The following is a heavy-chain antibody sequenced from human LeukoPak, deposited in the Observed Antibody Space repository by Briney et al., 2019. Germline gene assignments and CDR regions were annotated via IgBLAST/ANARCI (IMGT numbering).Heavy chain of an antibody. D-gene: IGHD3-22*01. Sequence: SGGSLRLSCAASGFTFSSYAMSWVRQAPGKGLEWVSAISGSGGSTYYADSVKGRFTISRDNSTNTLYLQMNSLRAEDTAVYYCAKVYKPDSSGYYYLTSFFDYWGQGTLVTVSS. CDR1: GFTFSSYA. CDR2: ISGSGGST. J-gene: IGHJ4*02. V-gene: IGHV3-23*01. CDR3: AKVYKPDSSGYYYLTSFFDY.